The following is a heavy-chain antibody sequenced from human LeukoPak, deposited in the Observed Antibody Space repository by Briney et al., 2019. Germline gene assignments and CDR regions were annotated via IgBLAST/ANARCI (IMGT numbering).Heavy chain of an antibody. CDR2: ISGSGGST. D-gene: IGHD3-10*01. CDR3: AKSGGLSGSGRLAMDV. CDR1: GFTFSSCA. J-gene: IGHJ6*02. V-gene: IGHV3-23*01. Sequence: GGSLRLSCAASGFTFSSCAMSWVRQAPGKGLEWVSGISGSGGSTYYADSVKGRFTSSRDNSNNTLYVQMNSLRVEDTAVYYCAKSGGLSGSGRLAMDVWGQGTTVTVSS.